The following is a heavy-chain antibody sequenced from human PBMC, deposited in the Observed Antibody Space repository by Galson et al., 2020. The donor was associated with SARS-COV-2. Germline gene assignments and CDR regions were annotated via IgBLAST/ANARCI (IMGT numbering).Heavy chain of an antibody. CDR2: ISYDGSNK. CDR1: GFTFSSYA. Sequence: GGSLRLSCAASGFTFSSYAMHWVRQAPGKGLEWVAVISYDGSNKYYADSVKGRFTISRDNSKNTLYLQMNSLRAEDTAVYYCARDFLTMIVVVIPGFDYWGQGTLVTVSS. J-gene: IGHJ4*02. V-gene: IGHV3-30-3*01. CDR3: ARDFLTMIVVVIPGFDY. D-gene: IGHD3-22*01.